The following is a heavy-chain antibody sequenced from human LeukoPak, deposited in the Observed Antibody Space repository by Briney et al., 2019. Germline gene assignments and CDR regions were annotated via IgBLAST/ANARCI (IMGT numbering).Heavy chain of an antibody. CDR3: VKDGRGWLVDY. J-gene: IGHJ4*02. V-gene: IGHV3-53*05. CDR1: GFTVSSNY. D-gene: IGHD6-19*01. CDR2: IYSGGST. Sequence: GGSLRLSCAASGFTVSSNYMSWVRQAPGKGLEWVSVIYSGGSTYYADSVKGRFTISRDNSKNTLYLQMSSLRAEDTAVYYCVKDGRGWLVDYWGQGTLVTVSS.